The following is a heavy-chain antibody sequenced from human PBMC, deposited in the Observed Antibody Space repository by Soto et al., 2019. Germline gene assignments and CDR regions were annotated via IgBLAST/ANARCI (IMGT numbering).Heavy chain of an antibody. CDR2: IYYSGST. J-gene: IGHJ4*02. V-gene: IGHV4-59*08. Sequence: PSETLSLTCTVSGGSISSYYWSWIRQPPGKGLEWIGYIYYSGSTNYNPSLKSRVTISVDTSKNQFSLKLSSVTAADTAVYYCARHAGANYDTLIDYWGRGTLVTVSS. D-gene: IGHD3-9*01. CDR1: GGSISSYY. CDR3: ARHAGANYDTLIDY.